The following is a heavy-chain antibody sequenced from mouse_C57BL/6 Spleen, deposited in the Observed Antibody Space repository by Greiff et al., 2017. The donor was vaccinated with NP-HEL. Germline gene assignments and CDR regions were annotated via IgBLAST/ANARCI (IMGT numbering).Heavy chain of an antibody. CDR1: GYAFSSYW. D-gene: IGHD4-1*01. J-gene: IGHJ4*01. V-gene: IGHV1-80*01. CDR2: IYPGDGDT. Sequence: QVQLKQSGAELVKPGASVKISCKASGYAFSSYWMNWVKQRPGKGLEWIGQIYPGDGDTNYNGKFKGKATLTADKSSSTAYMQLSSLTSEDSAVYVCARSGTFYYAMDYWGQGTSVTVSS. CDR3: ARSGTFYYAMDY.